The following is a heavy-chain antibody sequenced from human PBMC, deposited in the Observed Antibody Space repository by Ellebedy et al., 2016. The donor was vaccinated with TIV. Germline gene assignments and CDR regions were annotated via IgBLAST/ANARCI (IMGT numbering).Heavy chain of an antibody. CDR1: GFTFSSYG. CDR3: AREYEEYYFDY. J-gene: IGHJ4*02. D-gene: IGHD3-10*01. V-gene: IGHV3-33*01. Sequence: GGSLRLSCAASGFTFSSYGMHWVRQAPGKGLEWVVDMWYDGSNKKYADSVRGRFTISRDNSKNTLNLQMNSLRVEDTAVYYCAREYEEYYFDYWGQGTLVTVSS. CDR2: MWYDGSNK.